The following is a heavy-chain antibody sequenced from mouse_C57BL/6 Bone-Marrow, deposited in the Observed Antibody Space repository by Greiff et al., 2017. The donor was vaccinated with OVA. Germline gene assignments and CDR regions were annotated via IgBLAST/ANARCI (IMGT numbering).Heavy chain of an antibody. Sequence: QVQLQQPGAELVMPGASVKLSCKASGYTFTSYWMHWVKQRPGQGLEWIGEIDPSDSYTNYNQKFKGKSTLTVDKSSSTAYMQLSSLTSEDSAVDYCARTVVAPYYFDYWGQGTTLTVSS. CDR2: IDPSDSYT. CDR3: ARTVVAPYYFDY. D-gene: IGHD1-1*01. CDR1: GYTFTSYW. J-gene: IGHJ2*01. V-gene: IGHV1-69*01.